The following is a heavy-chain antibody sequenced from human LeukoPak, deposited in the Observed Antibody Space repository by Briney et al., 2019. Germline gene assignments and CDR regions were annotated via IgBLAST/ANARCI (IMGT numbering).Heavy chain of an antibody. CDR1: GYTFTSYY. CDR3: ARAGDYGDYYYYMDV. D-gene: IGHD4-17*01. V-gene: IGHV1-46*01. CDR2: INPSGGST. Sequence: ASVKVSCKASGYTFTSYYMHWVRQAPGQGLEWMGIINPSGGSTSYAQKFQGRVTMTRDMSTSTVYMELSSLRSEDTAVYYCARAGDYGDYYYYMDVWGKGTTVTVSS. J-gene: IGHJ6*03.